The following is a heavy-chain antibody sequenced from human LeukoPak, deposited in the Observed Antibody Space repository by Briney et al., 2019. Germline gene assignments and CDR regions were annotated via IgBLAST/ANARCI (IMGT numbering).Heavy chain of an antibody. CDR3: AREYSSSWYVGWFDP. V-gene: IGHV4-59*01. CDR2: IYYSGST. CDR1: GGSISSYY. J-gene: IGHJ5*02. D-gene: IGHD6-13*01. Sequence: PSETLSLTCTVSGGSISSYYWSWIRQPPGEGLEWIGHIYYSGSTNYNPSLKSRVTISVDTSKNQFSLKLSSVTAADTAVYYCAREYSSSWYVGWFDPWGQGTLVTVSS.